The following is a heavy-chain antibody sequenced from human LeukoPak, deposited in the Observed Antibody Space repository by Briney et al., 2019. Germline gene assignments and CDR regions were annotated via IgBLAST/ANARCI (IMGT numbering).Heavy chain of an antibody. V-gene: IGHV1-2*02. Sequence: ASVKVSCKASGYTFTDYYIYWVRQAPGQGLEWMGWIDPDSGGTNLAQKFQGRVTMTTDTSITTAYMELTRLRSDDTAVYYCANWAATIRNFNYWGQGTLVTVSS. CDR3: ANWAATIRNFNY. J-gene: IGHJ4*02. D-gene: IGHD5-12*01. CDR1: GYTFTDYY. CDR2: IDPDSGGT.